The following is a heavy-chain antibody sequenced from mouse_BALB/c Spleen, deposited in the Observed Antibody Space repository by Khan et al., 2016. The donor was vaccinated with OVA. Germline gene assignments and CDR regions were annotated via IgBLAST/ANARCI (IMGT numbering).Heavy chain of an antibody. Sequence: QVQLQQSETELARPGASVKMSCKASGYTFTTYTIHWVKQRPGQGLEWIGYIIPTNDYTNYNQKFKDRATLTADKSSSTAYMRLSSLTSEDSALYYCAREGAYYRSDGWFAYWGQGTLVTVSA. D-gene: IGHD2-14*01. CDR1: GYTFTTYT. CDR2: IIPTNDYT. V-gene: IGHV1-4*01. J-gene: IGHJ3*01. CDR3: AREGAYYRSDGWFAY.